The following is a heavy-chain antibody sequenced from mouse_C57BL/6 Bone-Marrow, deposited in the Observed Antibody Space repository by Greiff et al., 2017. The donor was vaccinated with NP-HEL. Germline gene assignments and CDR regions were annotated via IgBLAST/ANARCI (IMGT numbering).Heavy chain of an antibody. D-gene: IGHD1-1*01. CDR3: ARGAFYYYGSSEGWYFDV. CDR1: GYTFTSYW. Sequence: QVQLKQPGAELVKPGASVKLSCKASGYTFTSYWMHWVKQRPGRGLEWIGRIDPNSGGTKYNEKFKSKATLTVDKPSSTAYMQLSSLTSEDSAVYYCARGAFYYYGSSEGWYFDVWGTGTTVTVSS. CDR2: IDPNSGGT. V-gene: IGHV1-72*01. J-gene: IGHJ1*03.